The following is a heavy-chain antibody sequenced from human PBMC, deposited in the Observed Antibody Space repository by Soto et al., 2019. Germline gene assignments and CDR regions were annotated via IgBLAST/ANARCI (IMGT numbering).Heavy chain of an antibody. CDR1: GGTFSSYT. V-gene: IGHV1-69*02. CDR2: IIPILGIA. D-gene: IGHD3-22*01. Sequence: QVQLVQSGAEVKKPGSSVKVSCKASGGTFSSYTSSWVRQAPGQGLEWMGRIIPILGIANYAQKFQGRVTITADKSTSTAYMELSSLRSEDTAVYYCARDFASGYSDYWGQGTLVTVSS. CDR3: ARDFASGYSDY. J-gene: IGHJ4*02.